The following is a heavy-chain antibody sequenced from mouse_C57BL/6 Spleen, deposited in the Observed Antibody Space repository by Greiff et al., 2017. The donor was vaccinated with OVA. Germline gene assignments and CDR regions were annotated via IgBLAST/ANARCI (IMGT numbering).Heavy chain of an antibody. CDR2: IDPEDGDT. D-gene: IGHD3-1*01. V-gene: IGHV14-1*01. CDR1: GFNIKDYY. Sequence: EVKLQESGAELVRPGASVKLSCTASGFNIKDYYMHWVKQRPEQGLEWIGRIDPEDGDTEYAPKFQGKATMTADTSSNTAYLQLSSLTSEDTAVYYCTTGLSPRDWYFDVWGTGTTVTVSS. J-gene: IGHJ1*03. CDR3: TTGLSPRDWYFDV.